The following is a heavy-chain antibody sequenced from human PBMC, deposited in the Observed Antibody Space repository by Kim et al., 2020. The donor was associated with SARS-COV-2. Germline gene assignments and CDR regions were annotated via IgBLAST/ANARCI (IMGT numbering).Heavy chain of an antibody. CDR1: GFTFSSYA. CDR2: ISGSGGST. J-gene: IGHJ6*02. V-gene: IGHV3-23*01. Sequence: GRSLRLSCAASGFTFSSYAMSWVRQAPGKGLEWVSAISGSGGSTYYADSVKGRFTISRDNSKNTLYLQMNSLRAEDTAVYYCAKGRGSGIYYYYGMDVWGQGTTVTVSS. CDR3: AKGRGSGIYYYYGMDV. D-gene: IGHD3-10*01.